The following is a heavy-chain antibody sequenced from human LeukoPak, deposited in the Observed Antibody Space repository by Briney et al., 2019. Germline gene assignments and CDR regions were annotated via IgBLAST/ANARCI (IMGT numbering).Heavy chain of an antibody. D-gene: IGHD3-22*01. Sequence: SETLSLTCTVSGGSISSYYWSWIRQPAGKGLEWIGRIYTSGSTNYNPSLKSRVTMSVDTSKNQFSLKLSSVTAADTAVYYCARDYYDSSGYYYWYFDLWGRGTLVTVSS. J-gene: IGHJ2*01. CDR1: GGSISSYY. CDR3: ARDYYDSSGYYYWYFDL. V-gene: IGHV4-4*07. CDR2: IYTSGST.